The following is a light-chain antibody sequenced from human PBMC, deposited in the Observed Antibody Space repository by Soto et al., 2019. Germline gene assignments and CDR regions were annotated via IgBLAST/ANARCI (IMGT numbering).Light chain of an antibody. V-gene: IGLV2-14*01. Sequence: QSALTQSASVSGSPGQSITISCTGTPSDVGRYNYVSWYQQFPGKVPKLLIYEVTYRPSGVSARFSGFKSGSTASLTISGLQAEDEADYYCSSYSTTSSPHVLFGGGTKLTVL. CDR2: EVT. CDR3: SSYSTTSSPHVL. CDR1: PSDVGRYNY. J-gene: IGLJ2*01.